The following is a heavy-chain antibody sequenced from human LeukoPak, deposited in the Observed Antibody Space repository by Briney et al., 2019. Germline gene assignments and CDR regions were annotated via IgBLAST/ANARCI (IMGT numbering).Heavy chain of an antibody. V-gene: IGHV3-7*01. CDR3: ARDYDFWSGYYYY. J-gene: IGHJ4*02. CDR1: GVSFSSYW. D-gene: IGHD3-3*01. CDR2: IKQDGSEI. Sequence: GGSLRLSCAASGVSFSSYWMSWVRQAPGKGLEWVANIKQDGSEIWYVDSVKGRFSISRDNAKNSLYLQMNSLRAEDTAVYYCARDYDFWSGYYYYWGQGTLVTVCS.